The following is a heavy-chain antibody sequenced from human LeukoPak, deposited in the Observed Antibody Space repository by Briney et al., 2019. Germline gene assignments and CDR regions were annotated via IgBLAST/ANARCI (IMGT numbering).Heavy chain of an antibody. D-gene: IGHD6-19*01. Sequence: SQTLSVTCDISGESVSSKNGAWNWIRQSPSRGLEWLGRTYYRSKWYTDYAVSMNGRITISPDTSKNQFSLQLNSVTPDDTAVYYSARDVGTSGWHTFDYWGQGTLVTVSS. V-gene: IGHV6-1*01. CDR3: ARDVGTSGWHTFDY. J-gene: IGHJ4*02. CDR2: TYYRSKWYT. CDR1: GESVSSKNGA.